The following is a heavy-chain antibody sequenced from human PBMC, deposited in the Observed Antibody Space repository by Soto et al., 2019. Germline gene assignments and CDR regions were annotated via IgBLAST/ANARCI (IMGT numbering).Heavy chain of an antibody. J-gene: IGHJ5*02. V-gene: IGHV6-1*01. CDR2: TFYRTKWYN. CDR1: GDSVSTNTDT. D-gene: IGHD4-17*01. Sequence: SQTLSLTCAISGDSVSTNTDTWDWIRQSPSRGLEWLGRTFYRTKWYNDYAVSVKSRITINPDTSKNQFSLQLNSVTPEDTAVYYCALRSWPTVPAWCQGTLVAGSS. CDR3: ALRSWPTVPA.